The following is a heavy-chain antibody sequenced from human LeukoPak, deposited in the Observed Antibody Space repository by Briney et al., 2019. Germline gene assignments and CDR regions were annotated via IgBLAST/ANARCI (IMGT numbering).Heavy chain of an antibody. J-gene: IGHJ4*02. CDR1: GFTFDDYA. Sequence: GGSLRLSCAASGFTFDDYAMHWVRQAPGKGLEWVSGISWDSGSIRYADSVRGRFTISRDKANNSLYLQMNSLRTEGTALYYCAKDSSALGGTLDYWGQGTLVTVSS. CDR2: ISWDSGSI. V-gene: IGHV3-9*01. CDR3: AKDSSALGGTLDY. D-gene: IGHD3-10*01.